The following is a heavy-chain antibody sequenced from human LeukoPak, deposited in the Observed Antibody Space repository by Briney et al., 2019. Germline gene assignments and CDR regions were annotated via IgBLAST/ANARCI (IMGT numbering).Heavy chain of an antibody. J-gene: IGHJ3*02. CDR3: VIDYYGSGSFHDAFDI. CDR2: ISSNGGST. Sequence: GGSLRLSCSASGFTFSSYAMHWVRQAPGKGLEYVSAISSNGGSTYYADSVKGRFTIPRDNSKNTLYLQMSSLRAEDTAVYYCVIDYYGSGSFHDAFDIWGQGTMVTVSS. CDR1: GFTFSSYA. V-gene: IGHV3-64D*09. D-gene: IGHD3-10*01.